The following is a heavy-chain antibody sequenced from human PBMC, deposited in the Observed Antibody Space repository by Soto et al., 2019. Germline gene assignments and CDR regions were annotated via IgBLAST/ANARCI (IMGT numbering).Heavy chain of an antibody. Sequence: QLQLQESGPGPVKPSETLSLTCTVSGGSISSSSYYWGWIRQPPGKGLEWIGSIYYSGSTYYNPSLKSRVTISVDTSKNQFSLKLSSVTAADTAVYYCARAGAYDWFDPWGQGTLVTVSS. CDR2: IYYSGST. CDR3: ARAGAYDWFDP. D-gene: IGHD2-21*01. J-gene: IGHJ5*02. CDR1: GGSISSSSYY. V-gene: IGHV4-39*01.